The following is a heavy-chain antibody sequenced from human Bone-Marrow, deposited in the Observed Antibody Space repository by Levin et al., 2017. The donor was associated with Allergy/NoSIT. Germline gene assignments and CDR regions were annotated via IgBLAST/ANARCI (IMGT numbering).Heavy chain of an antibody. CDR1: GFTFSNYA. D-gene: IGHD2-2*02. V-gene: IGHV3-23*01. CDR3: VKGGYCSSTSCHIEDYY. J-gene: IGHJ4*02. CDR2: LSGSGGNT. Sequence: PGGSLRLSCAASGFTFSNYAMTWVRQAPGKGLEWVSGLSGSGGNTYYADSVKGRFTISRDNSQNTVYLQMNSLRAEDTAVYYCVKGGYCSSTSCHIEDYYWGQGTLVTVSS.